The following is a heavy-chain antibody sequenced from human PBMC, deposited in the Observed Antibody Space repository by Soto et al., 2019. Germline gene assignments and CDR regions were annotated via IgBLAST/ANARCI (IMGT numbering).Heavy chain of an antibody. CDR1: GFTVSSNY. CDR3: ARDPHDYGDYGWYFDL. CDR2: IYSGGST. D-gene: IGHD4-17*01. Sequence: EVQLVESGGGLVQPGGSLRLSCAASGFTVSSNYMSWVRQAPGKGLEWVSVIYSGGSTYYADSVKGRFTISRDNSKNTLYLQMNSLRAEDTAVYYCARDPHDYGDYGWYFDLWGRGTLVTVSS. J-gene: IGHJ2*01. V-gene: IGHV3-66*01.